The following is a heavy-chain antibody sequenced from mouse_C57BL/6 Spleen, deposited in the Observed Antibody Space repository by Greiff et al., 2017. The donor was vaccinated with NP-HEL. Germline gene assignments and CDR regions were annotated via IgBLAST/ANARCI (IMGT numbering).Heavy chain of an antibody. J-gene: IGHJ2*01. CDR1: GYTFTDYY. CDR3: ASDYYGSSYEYFDY. Sequence: VQLQQSGPELVKPGASVKISCKASGYTFTDYYMNWVKQSHGKSLEWIGDINPNNGGTSYNQKFKGKATLTVDKSSSTAYMELRSLTSEDSAVYYCASDYYGSSYEYFDYWGQGTTLTVSS. CDR2: INPNNGGT. D-gene: IGHD1-1*01. V-gene: IGHV1-26*01.